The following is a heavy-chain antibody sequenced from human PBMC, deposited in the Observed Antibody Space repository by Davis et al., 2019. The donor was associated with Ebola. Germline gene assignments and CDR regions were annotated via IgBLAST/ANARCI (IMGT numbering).Heavy chain of an antibody. CDR2: INAGNGNT. Sequence: AASVKVSCKASGYTFTGYTMHWVRQAPGQRLEWMGWINAGNGNTKYSQRFQGRVTMTSDTSASTAYMDLSSLRSEDTAVCYCAREVSRGAVAGVFFDYWGQGTLVTVSS. J-gene: IGHJ4*02. D-gene: IGHD6-19*01. CDR1: GYTFTGYT. CDR3: AREVSRGAVAGVFFDY. V-gene: IGHV1-3*01.